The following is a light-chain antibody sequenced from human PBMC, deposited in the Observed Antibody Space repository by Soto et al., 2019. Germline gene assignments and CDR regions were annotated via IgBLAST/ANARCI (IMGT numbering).Light chain of an antibody. CDR3: SSYTSSNTYV. V-gene: IGLV2-18*02. Sequence: QSALTQPPSVSGSPRQPVTTSTPGTSSDVGSYNRVSWYQQPPGTAPKLMIYDVSNRPSGVPDRFSGSKSGNTASLTISGLQAEDEADYYCSSYTSSNTYVFGTGTKVTVL. CDR2: DVS. CDR1: SSDVGSYNR. J-gene: IGLJ1*01.